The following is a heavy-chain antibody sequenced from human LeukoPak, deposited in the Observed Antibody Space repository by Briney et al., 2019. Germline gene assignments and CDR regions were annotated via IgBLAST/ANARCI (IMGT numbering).Heavy chain of an antibody. Sequence: GGSLRLSCAASGFTFSNYVTHWVRQAPGKGLEWVTVIAYDGRNKYFADSVKGRFTISRDNSKNALYLQMNSLRAEDTAVYYCARARDYYGSGEIDYWGQGTLVTVSS. J-gene: IGHJ4*02. V-gene: IGHV3-30*03. CDR3: ARARDYYGSGEIDY. CDR1: GFTFSNYV. D-gene: IGHD3-10*01. CDR2: IAYDGRNK.